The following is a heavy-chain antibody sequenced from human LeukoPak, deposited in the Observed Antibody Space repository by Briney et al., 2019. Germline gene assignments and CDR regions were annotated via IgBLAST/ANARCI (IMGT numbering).Heavy chain of an antibody. CDR3: AKSPYSGSYNPYFDY. CDR1: GFTFSSFA. J-gene: IGHJ4*02. V-gene: IGHV3-23*01. Sequence: GGSLRLSCVVSGFTFSSFALSWVRQAPGKGLEWVSAISGSGGITYYADFVKGRFTISRDNSKNTLYLQMNSLRAEDTAVYYCAKSPYSGSYNPYFDYWGQGTLVTVSS. D-gene: IGHD1-26*01. CDR2: ISGSGGIT.